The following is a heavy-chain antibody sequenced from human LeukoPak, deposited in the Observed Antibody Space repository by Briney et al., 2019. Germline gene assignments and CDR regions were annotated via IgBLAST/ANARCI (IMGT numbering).Heavy chain of an antibody. CDR2: ISGSGGST. CDR3: PKEVGYDCSGLFDY. CDR1: GFTFSNYA. J-gene: IGHJ4*02. D-gene: IGHD3-22*01. Sequence: GGSLRLSCAASGFTFSNYAMNWVRQAPGKGLEWVSGISGSGGSTDYADSVKGRFTISRDNSKNTLYLQMNNLRVEDTAVYYCPKEVGYDCSGLFDYWGQGTLVTVSS. V-gene: IGHV3-23*01.